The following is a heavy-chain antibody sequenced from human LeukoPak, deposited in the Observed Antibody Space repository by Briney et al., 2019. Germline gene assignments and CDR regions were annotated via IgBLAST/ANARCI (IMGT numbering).Heavy chain of an antibody. J-gene: IGHJ4*02. V-gene: IGHV1-18*01. CDR1: GYTFTSYG. CDR3: ARDWIQLRPGAAFDY. CDR2: ISAYNGNT. Sequence: GASVKVSCKASGYTFTSYGISWVRQAPGQGLEWMGWISAYNGNTNYAQKLQGRVTMTTDTSTSTAYMELRSLRSDDTAVYYCARDWIQLRPGAAFDYWGQGTLVTISS. D-gene: IGHD5-18*01.